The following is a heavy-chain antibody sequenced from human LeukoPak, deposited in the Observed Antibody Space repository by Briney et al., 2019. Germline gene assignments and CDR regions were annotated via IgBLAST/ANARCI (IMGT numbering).Heavy chain of an antibody. Sequence: GGSLRLSCAASGFTFSSYSMNWVRQAPGKGLEWVSSISSSSSYIYYADSVKGRFTISRDNAKNSLYLQMNSLRDEDTAVYYCARDHSSSSDFDYWGQGTLVTVSS. J-gene: IGHJ4*02. CDR3: ARDHSSSSDFDY. CDR2: ISSSSSYI. V-gene: IGHV3-21*01. CDR1: GFTFSSYS. D-gene: IGHD6-6*01.